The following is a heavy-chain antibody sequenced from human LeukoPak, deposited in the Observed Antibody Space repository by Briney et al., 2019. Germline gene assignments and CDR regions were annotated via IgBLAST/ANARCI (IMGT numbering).Heavy chain of an antibody. CDR3: ARAPYGSGSHRAQFDY. V-gene: IGHV4-59*01. CDR2: IYYSGST. D-gene: IGHD3-10*01. Sequence: SETLSLTCTVSGGSISSYCWSWIRQPPGKGLEWIGYIYYSGSTNYNPSLKSRVTISVDTSKNQFSLKLSSVTAADTAVYYCARAPYGSGSHRAQFDYWGQGTLVTVSS. J-gene: IGHJ4*02. CDR1: GGSISSYC.